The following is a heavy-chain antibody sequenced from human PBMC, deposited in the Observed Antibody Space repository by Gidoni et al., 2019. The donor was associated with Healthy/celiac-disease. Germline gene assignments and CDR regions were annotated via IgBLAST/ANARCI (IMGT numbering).Heavy chain of an antibody. D-gene: IGHD3-3*01. J-gene: IGHJ4*02. Sequence: QVQLVQSGAEVKKPGASVKVSCKASGYTFTGYYMHWVRQAPGQVLEWMGWINPNSGGTNYAQKVQGRVTMTRDTSISTAYMELSRLRSDDTAVYYCARTDFSDFWSGYYTKPFGYWGQGTLVTVSS. CDR1: GYTFTGYY. CDR3: ARTDFSDFWSGYYTKPFGY. V-gene: IGHV1-2*02. CDR2: INPNSGGT.